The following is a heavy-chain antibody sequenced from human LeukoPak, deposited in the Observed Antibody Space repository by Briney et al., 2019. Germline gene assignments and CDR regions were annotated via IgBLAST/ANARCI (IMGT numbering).Heavy chain of an antibody. CDR3: ARDISGEPTGEVSY. J-gene: IGHJ4*02. D-gene: IGHD7-27*01. CDR1: GFTVSSNY. V-gene: IGHV3-66*01. Sequence: GGSLRLSCAASGFTVSSNYMSWVRQAPGKGLEWVSVIYSGGSTYYADSVKGRFTIPRDNSKNTLYLQMNSLRAEDTAVYYCARDISGEPTGEVSYWGQGTLVTVSS. CDR2: IYSGGST.